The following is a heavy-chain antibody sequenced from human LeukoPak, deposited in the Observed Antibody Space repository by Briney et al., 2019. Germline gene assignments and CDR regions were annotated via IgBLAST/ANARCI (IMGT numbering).Heavy chain of an antibody. CDR2: INPSGGST. D-gene: IGHD3-16*01. Sequence: ASVKVSCKASGYTFNCYYMHWVRQAPGQGLEWMGIINPSGGSTSYAQKFQGRVTMTRDMSTSTVYMELSSLRSEDTAVYYCARDDHWVDGDYWGQGTLVTVSS. V-gene: IGHV1-46*02. CDR3: ARDDHWVDGDY. CDR1: GYTFNCYY. J-gene: IGHJ4*02.